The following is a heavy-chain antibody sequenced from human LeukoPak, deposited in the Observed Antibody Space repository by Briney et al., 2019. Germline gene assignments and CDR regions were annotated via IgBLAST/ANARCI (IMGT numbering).Heavy chain of an antibody. D-gene: IGHD6-25*01. CDR3: AKGSAAGRPYYFDY. CDR2: IDSTGAYT. CDR1: GFIFSNYA. V-gene: IGHV3-23*01. Sequence: GGSLRLSCAASGFIFSNYAMSWVRQAPGKGLEWVSAIDSTGAYTWYADSVKGRFTISKDSPKTILYLQMNSLRAEDAAVYFCAKGSAAGRPYYFDYWGQGTLVTVSS. J-gene: IGHJ4*02.